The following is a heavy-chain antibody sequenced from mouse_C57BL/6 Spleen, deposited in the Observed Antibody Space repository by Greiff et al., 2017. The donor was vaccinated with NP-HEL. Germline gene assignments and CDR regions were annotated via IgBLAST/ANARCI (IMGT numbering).Heavy chain of an antibody. D-gene: IGHD1-1*01. CDR1: GFSLTTYG. CDR3: AKTDYYGSRVYAMDY. V-gene: IGHV2-5*01. J-gene: IGHJ4*01. CDR2: IWRGGST. Sequence: QVQLQQSGPGLVQPSQSLSITCTVSGFSLTTYGVHWVRQSPGKGLEWLGVIWRGGSTDYTAAFMSRLSITKDNSKSQVFFKMNSLQADDTAIYYCAKTDYYGSRVYAMDYWGQGTSVTVSS.